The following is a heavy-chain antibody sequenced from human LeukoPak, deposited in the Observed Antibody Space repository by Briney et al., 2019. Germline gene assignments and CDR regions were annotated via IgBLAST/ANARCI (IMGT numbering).Heavy chain of an antibody. V-gene: IGHV3-23*01. CDR2: ISGRGDYT. CDR3: AKQGILSTPYFDF. CDR1: GFTFNTYA. Sequence: GGSLSLSCAASGFTFNTYAMNWVRQAPGKGLEWVSTISGRGDYTFFADSVKGRFTISRDNSKDTLYLQMSSLRAEDTAMYYCAKQGILSTPYFDFWGQGALVTVSS. J-gene: IGHJ4*02. D-gene: IGHD3-9*01.